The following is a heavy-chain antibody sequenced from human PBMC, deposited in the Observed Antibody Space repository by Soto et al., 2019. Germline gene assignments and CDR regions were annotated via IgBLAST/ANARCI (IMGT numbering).Heavy chain of an antibody. D-gene: IGHD3-22*01. V-gene: IGHV4-61*08. J-gene: IGHJ4*02. CDR3: ARDRGHHDSSGYYQAPFDY. CDR2: IHDSGST. CDR1: GGSVSSGGYY. Sequence: SETLSLTCTVSGGSVSSGGYYWSWIRQPPGNGLEWIGYIHDSGSTHYNPSLKSRVTISVDTSKNQLSLKLNSVIAADTAVYYCARDRGHHDSSGYYQAPFDYWGLGTPVTVS.